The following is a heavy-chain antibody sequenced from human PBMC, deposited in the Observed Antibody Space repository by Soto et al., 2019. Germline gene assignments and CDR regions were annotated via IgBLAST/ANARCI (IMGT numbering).Heavy chain of an antibody. Sequence: PGGSLRLSCAASGFNFGGYNMNWVRQAPGKGLEWVSYIDTSSITIYYADSVKGRFTISRDNGKNSLFLQMNNLRDEDTAVYYCARQRVGTAFDYWGQGALVTVSS. CDR1: GFNFGGYN. CDR3: ARQRVGTAFDY. D-gene: IGHD1-26*01. CDR2: IDTSSITI. V-gene: IGHV3-48*02. J-gene: IGHJ4*02.